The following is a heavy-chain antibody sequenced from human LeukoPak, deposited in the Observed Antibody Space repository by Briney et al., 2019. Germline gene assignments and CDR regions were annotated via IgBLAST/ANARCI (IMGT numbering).Heavy chain of an antibody. J-gene: IGHJ3*02. CDR1: GGTFSSYA. D-gene: IGHD2-21*02. Sequence: SVKVSCKASGGTFSSYAISWVRQAPGQGLEWMGRIIPILGIANYAQKFQGRVTITADKSTSTAYMELSSLRSEDTAVYYCARVNCGGDCLHGAFDIWGQGTMVTVSS. V-gene: IGHV1-69*04. CDR3: ARVNCGGDCLHGAFDI. CDR2: IIPILGIA.